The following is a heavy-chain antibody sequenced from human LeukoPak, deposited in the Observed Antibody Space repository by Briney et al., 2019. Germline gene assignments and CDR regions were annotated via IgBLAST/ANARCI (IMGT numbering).Heavy chain of an antibody. CDR1: GFTFSRYW. V-gene: IGHV3-66*01. Sequence: GGSLRLSCAASGFTFSRYWMSWVRQAPGKGLEWVSVIYSGGSTYYADSVKGRFTISRDNSKNTLYLQMNSLRAEDTAIYYCAKEYTGTFSPFPSYFDNWGQGTLVTVSS. CDR3: AKEYTGTFSPFPSYFDN. CDR2: IYSGGST. J-gene: IGHJ4*02. D-gene: IGHD1-26*01.